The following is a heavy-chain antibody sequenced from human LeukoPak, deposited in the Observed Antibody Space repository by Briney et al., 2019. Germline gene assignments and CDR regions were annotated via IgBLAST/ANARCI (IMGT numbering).Heavy chain of an antibody. V-gene: IGHV1-2*02. Sequence: ASVKVSCKASGFTFTAYQIHWVRQAPGQGLEWIGWINPNGGDTKYPQKFQGRVIMTRDMSINTAYMGLSSLRSDDTAVYYCARRSVPGPFDYWGQGTLVTVSS. CDR3: ARRSVPGPFDY. CDR2: INPNGGDT. CDR1: GFTFTAYQ. D-gene: IGHD6-19*01. J-gene: IGHJ4*02.